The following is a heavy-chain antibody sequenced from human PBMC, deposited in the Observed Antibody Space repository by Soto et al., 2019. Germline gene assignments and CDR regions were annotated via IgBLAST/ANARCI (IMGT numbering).Heavy chain of an antibody. Sequence: GGSLRLSCAATEFTFSDYYMDWVRQAPGKGLEWVGRTRNKANSYTTEYAASVKGRFTISRDDSMNSLYLQMNSLKTEDTAVYYCARNNGLNRYFDLWGRGTLVTVSS. V-gene: IGHV3-72*01. CDR3: ARNNGLNRYFDL. J-gene: IGHJ2*01. D-gene: IGHD1-20*01. CDR1: EFTFSDYY. CDR2: TRNKANSYTT.